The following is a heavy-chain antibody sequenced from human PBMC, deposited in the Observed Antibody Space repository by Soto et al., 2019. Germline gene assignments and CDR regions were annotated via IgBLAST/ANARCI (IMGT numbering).Heavy chain of an antibody. J-gene: IGHJ3*02. CDR3: ATGWLFIAVAEYAFDI. CDR2: FDPEDGET. D-gene: IGHD6-19*01. CDR1: GYTLTELS. Sequence: ASVKVSCKVSGYTLTELSMHWVRQAPGKGLEWMGGFDPEDGETIYAQKFQGRVTMTEDTSTDTAYMELSSLRSEDTAVYYCATGWLFIAVAEYAFDIWGQGTMVTVSS. V-gene: IGHV1-24*01.